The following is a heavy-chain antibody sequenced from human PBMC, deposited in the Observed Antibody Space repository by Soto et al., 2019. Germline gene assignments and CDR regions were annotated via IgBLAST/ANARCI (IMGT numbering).Heavy chain of an antibody. D-gene: IGHD5-12*01. V-gene: IGHV5-10-1*01. CDR2: IDPSDSYT. CDR1: GYSFTSYW. CDR3: ACSAMATRPDWYCDL. J-gene: IGHJ2*01. Sequence: EVQLVQSGAEVKKPGESLRISCKGSGYSFTSYWISWVRQMPGKGLEWMGRIDPSDSYTNYSPSFQGHVTISADKSISTAYLQWSSLKASDTAMYSCACSAMATRPDWYCDLWGRGTLVTVSS.